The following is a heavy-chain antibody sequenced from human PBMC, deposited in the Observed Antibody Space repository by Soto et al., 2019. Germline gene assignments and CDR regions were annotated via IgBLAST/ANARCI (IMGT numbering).Heavy chain of an antibody. CDR2: IKQDLIQK. D-gene: IGHD2-2*02. CDR1: GFTFSSYW. CDR3: TRHTSDY. V-gene: IGHV3-7*02. Sequence: GGSLRLSCAASGFTFSSYWMSLVRQAPVKVLELVANIKQDLIQKWYVDSLKGRFTIAIDNTKNSLSLQMNSLRAEYTAVYYCTRHTSDYWGQGTLVTVSS. J-gene: IGHJ4*02.